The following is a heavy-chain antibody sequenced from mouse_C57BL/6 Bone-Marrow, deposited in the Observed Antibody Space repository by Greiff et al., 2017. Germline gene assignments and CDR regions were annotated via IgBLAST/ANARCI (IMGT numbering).Heavy chain of an antibody. CDR3: ARSGPLGRSCDY. CDR1: GYTFTSYW. CDR2: IYPTSGRT. D-gene: IGHD4-1*01. V-gene: IGHV1-55*01. Sequence: QVQLQQPGAELVKPGASVKMSCKASGYTFTSYWITWVKQRPGQGLEWIGDIYPTSGRTNYNEKFKSKAKLTVDTSSNTAYMQLSSLTSEDSAVFYCARSGPLGRSCDYWGQGTTLTVSS. J-gene: IGHJ2*01.